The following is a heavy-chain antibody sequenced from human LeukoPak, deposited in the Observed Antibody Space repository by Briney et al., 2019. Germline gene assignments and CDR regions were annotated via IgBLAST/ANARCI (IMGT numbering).Heavy chain of an antibody. CDR2: IKGNGLTT. D-gene: IGHD3-22*01. V-gene: IGHV3-48*04. CDR3: ARALYDSSGYYSHFDY. Sequence: GGSLSLSCAASGFTSSSYNMNWVRQAPGKGLEWLSHIKGNGLTTYYADSVKGRFTISRDNAKNSLYLQMNSLRAEDTSMYYCARALYDSSGYYSHFDYWGQGTLVAVSA. CDR1: GFTSSSYN. J-gene: IGHJ4*02.